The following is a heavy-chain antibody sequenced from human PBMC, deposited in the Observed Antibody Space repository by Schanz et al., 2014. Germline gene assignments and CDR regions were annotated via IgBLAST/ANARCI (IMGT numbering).Heavy chain of an antibody. Sequence: EFQLVESGGGVVQPGGSLRLSCAGSGFNSADYSLHWVRQAPNKGLEWVCLIDRRGSPTFYADSVRGRFTVSRDNSRKSLYLQMNNLRPEDTAFYYCAKEKVGSKWLPAHWGQGALVTVSS. J-gene: IGHJ4*02. CDR3: AKEKVGSKWLPAH. CDR2: IDRRGSPT. CDR1: GFNSADYS. D-gene: IGHD3-22*01. V-gene: IGHV3-43*01.